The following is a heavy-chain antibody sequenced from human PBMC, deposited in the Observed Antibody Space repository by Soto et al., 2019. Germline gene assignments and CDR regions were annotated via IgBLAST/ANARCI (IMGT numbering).Heavy chain of an antibody. Sequence: ASVKVSCTASGYTFTGYYMHWVRQAPGQGLEWMGWINPNSGGTNYAQKFQGWVTMTRDTSISTAYMELSRLRSDDTAVYYCARTQWLFDYAFDIWGQGTMVTVSS. CDR1: GYTFTGYY. CDR2: INPNSGGT. CDR3: ARTQWLFDYAFDI. D-gene: IGHD6-19*01. J-gene: IGHJ3*02. V-gene: IGHV1-2*04.